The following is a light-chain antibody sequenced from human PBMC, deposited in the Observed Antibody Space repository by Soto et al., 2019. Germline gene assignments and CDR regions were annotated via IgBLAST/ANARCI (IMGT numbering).Light chain of an antibody. CDR1: QSVSSTY. Sequence: EIVLTQSPGTLSLSPGERATLSCRASQSVSSTYLAWYQQKPGQAPRLLIYGASSRATAIPDRFSGSGSGTAFTLTISRLEPEDFAVYYCQQYSSSPRTFGQGTKLEIK. CDR2: GAS. V-gene: IGKV3-20*01. CDR3: QQYSSSPRT. J-gene: IGKJ2*01.